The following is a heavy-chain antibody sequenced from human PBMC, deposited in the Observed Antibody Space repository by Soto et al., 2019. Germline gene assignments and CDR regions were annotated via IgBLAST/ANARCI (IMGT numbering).Heavy chain of an antibody. V-gene: IGHV3-23*01. D-gene: IGHD3-10*01. CDR3: AKGSGFGELFRSDYYGMDV. CDR1: GFTFSSYA. CDR2: ISGSGGST. Sequence: PGGSLRLSCAASGFTFSSYAMSWVRQAPGKGLEWVSAISGSGGSTYYADSVKGRFTISRDNSKNTLYLQMNSLRAEDTAVYYCAKGSGFGELFRSDYYGMDVWGQGTTVTVSS. J-gene: IGHJ6*02.